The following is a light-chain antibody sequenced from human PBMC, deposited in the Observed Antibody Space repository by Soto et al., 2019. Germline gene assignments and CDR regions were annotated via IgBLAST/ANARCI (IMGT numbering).Light chain of an antibody. CDR1: QSVSSSY. CDR3: QQYGSSPLT. CDR2: GAS. J-gene: IGKJ4*01. Sequence: EIVLTQSPGTLSLSPGERATLSCRASQSVSSSYLAWYQQKPGQAPRLLIYGASSMATGIPDRFSGSGSGKDFTLTISRLEPEDFAVYYCQQYGSSPLTFGGGTKVEIK. V-gene: IGKV3-20*01.